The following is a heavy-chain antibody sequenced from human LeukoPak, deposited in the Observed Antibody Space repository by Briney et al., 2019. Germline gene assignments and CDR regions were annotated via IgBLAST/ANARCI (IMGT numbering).Heavy chain of an antibody. CDR1: GFTFSSYG. CDR2: IRYDGSNK. V-gene: IGHV3-30*02. CDR3: AKDFRDYGGNSGFDY. Sequence: PGGSLRLSCAASGFTFSSYGMHWVRQAPGKGLEWVAFIRYDGSNKYYADSVKGRFTISRDNSKNTLYLQMNSLRAEDTAVYYCAKDFRDYGGNSGFDYWGQGTRVTVSS. D-gene: IGHD4-23*01. J-gene: IGHJ4*02.